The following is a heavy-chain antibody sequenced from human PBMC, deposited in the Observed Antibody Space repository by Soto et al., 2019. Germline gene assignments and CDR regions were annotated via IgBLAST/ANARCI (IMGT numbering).Heavy chain of an antibody. Sequence: ASVKVSCKASGYTFTSYGISWVRQAPGQGLEWMGWISAYNGNTNYAQKLQGRVTMTTDTSTSTAYMELRSLRSDDTAVYYCARWSRYFDWLSPPRDYYYGMDVWGQGTTVTVSS. J-gene: IGHJ6*02. V-gene: IGHV1-18*01. D-gene: IGHD3-9*01. CDR1: GYTFTSYG. CDR3: ARWSRYFDWLSPPRDYYYGMDV. CDR2: ISAYNGNT.